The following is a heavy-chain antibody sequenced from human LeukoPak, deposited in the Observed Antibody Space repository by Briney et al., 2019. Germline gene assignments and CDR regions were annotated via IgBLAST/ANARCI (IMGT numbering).Heavy chain of an antibody. J-gene: IGHJ3*02. CDR1: GFTFSSYA. Sequence: GGSLRLSCAASGFTFSSYAMSWVRQAPGKGLEWVSAISGRGGSTYYADYVKGRFTISRDNSKNTLYLQMNSLRAEDTAVYYCAKDSQAIFGVVTGRDAFDIWGQGTMVTVSS. D-gene: IGHD3-3*01. CDR2: ISGRGGST. CDR3: AKDSQAIFGVVTGRDAFDI. V-gene: IGHV3-23*01.